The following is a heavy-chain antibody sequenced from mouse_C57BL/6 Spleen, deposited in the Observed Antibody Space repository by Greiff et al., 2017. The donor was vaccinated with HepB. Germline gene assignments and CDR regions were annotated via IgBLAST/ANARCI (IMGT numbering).Heavy chain of an antibody. V-gene: IGHV5-16*01. D-gene: IGHD1-1*01. CDR1: GFTFSDYY. Sequence: EVQLVESEGGLVQPGSSMKLSCTASGFTFSDYYMAWVRQVPEKGLEWVASINYDGSSTYYLDSLKSRFLISRDNAKNILYLQMSSLKSEDTATYYCARARYYGSFDYWGQGTTLTVSS. CDR2: INYDGSST. J-gene: IGHJ2*01. CDR3: ARARYYGSFDY.